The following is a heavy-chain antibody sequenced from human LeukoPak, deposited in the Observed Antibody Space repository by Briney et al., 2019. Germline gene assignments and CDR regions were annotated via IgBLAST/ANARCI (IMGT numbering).Heavy chain of an antibody. Sequence: GESVKIYCKCSRYRFTSYWLGWARQLPGEGLDWMGLLYPGDSDTRSSPSFQGHVSRSAVKSISTAYLQWSSLKASDTAMYYCARFGGYNPFDYWGQGTLVTVSS. D-gene: IGHD5-24*01. J-gene: IGHJ4*02. CDR3: ARFGGYNPFDY. V-gene: IGHV5-51*01. CDR2: LYPGDSDT. CDR1: RYRFTSYW.